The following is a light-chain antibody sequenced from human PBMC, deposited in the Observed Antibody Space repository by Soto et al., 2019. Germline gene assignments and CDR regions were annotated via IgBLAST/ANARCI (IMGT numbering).Light chain of an antibody. CDR1: QGISKY. V-gene: IGKV1-39*01. CDR2: VTS. CDR3: QQSYSSPRS. J-gene: IGKJ4*01. Sequence: DIQMTQSPSSLSASVGDRVTITCRASQGISKYLNWYQQKPGQAPKLLIYVTSNLQTGVPSRFSGTGSGTDFSLTISSLQPEDFATYYCQQSYSSPRSFGGGTKV.